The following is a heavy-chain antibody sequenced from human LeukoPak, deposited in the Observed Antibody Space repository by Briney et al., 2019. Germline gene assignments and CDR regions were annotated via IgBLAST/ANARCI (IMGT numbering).Heavy chain of an antibody. CDR3: ARGDRECLLPTGGINWFDP. D-gene: IGHD3-22*01. Sequence: SETLSLTRAVYGGPFRGYYWRWIRQPPGKGLEWIGEINHSGSTNFNPSLTSRVTNEVDTPQNHFSLHVSSLTAGDPAVYYCARGDRECLLPTGGINWFDPWGQGTLVTVSS. CDR2: INHSGST. V-gene: IGHV4-34*01. CDR1: GGPFRGYY. J-gene: IGHJ5*02.